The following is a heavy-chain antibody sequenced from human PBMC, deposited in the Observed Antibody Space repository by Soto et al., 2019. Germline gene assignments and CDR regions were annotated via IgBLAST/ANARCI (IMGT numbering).Heavy chain of an antibody. Sequence: GGSLRLSCAASGFTFSSYAMSWVRQAPGKGLEWVSAISGSGGSTYYADSATGRFTIARDNTKNTLYLQMNSLRAEDTAVYYCAKEGRKQRVLDYWGQGTLVTVSS. CDR2: ISGSGGST. CDR1: GFTFSSYA. V-gene: IGHV3-23*01. D-gene: IGHD6-6*01. CDR3: AKEGRKQRVLDY. J-gene: IGHJ4*02.